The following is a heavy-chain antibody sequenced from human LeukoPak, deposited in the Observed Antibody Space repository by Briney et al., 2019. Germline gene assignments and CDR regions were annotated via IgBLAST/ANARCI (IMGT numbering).Heavy chain of an antibody. CDR2: ISGSGDTT. CDR3: AKAGSGWYRDYFDY. CDR1: GFTFSSYA. Sequence: GGSLRLSCAASGFTFSSYAMSWVRQAPGKGLEWVSSISGSGDTTYYADSVKGRFTISRDNSKNTLYLQMNSLRAEDTAVYYCAKAGSGWYRDYFDYWGQGTLVTVSS. J-gene: IGHJ4*02. V-gene: IGHV3-23*01. D-gene: IGHD6-19*01.